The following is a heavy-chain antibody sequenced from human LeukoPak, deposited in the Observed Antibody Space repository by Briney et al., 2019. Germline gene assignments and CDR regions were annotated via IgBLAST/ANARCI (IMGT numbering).Heavy chain of an antibody. CDR3: ARHALDPPWYIDL. CDR1: GFSFTNYW. J-gene: IGHJ2*01. V-gene: IGHV5-51*01. CDR2: IYFPDSDA. Sequence: GESLKISCKASGFSFTNYWIGWVRQMPGKGLEWMGFIYFPDSDARYSPSFQGQVTISGDKSISTAYLQWSSLKASDTAMYYCARHALDPPWYIDLWGRGNLVTVSS.